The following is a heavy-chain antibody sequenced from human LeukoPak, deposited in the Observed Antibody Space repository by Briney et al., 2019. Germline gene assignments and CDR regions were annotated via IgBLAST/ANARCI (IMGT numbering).Heavy chain of an antibody. D-gene: IGHD6-19*01. J-gene: IGHJ4*02. CDR2: VAHTGDT. V-gene: IGHV4-59*13. Sequence: SETLSLTCSVSGASMTAAYWSWVRQPPGKRLEVIGYVAHTGDTNHNPSLRSRVSLSLDTSKSQFSLELRSVTAADTAVYYCVRTARLFDYWGQGILVTVSS. CDR3: VRTARLFDY. CDR1: GASMTAAY.